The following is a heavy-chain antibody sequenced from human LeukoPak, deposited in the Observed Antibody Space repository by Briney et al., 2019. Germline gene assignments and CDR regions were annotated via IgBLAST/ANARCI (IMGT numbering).Heavy chain of an antibody. CDR3: AKDSEGYCSSTSCLGYYYYYMDV. D-gene: IGHD2-2*01. Sequence: GGSLRLSCAASGFTFSSYGMSWVRQAPGKGLEWVSAISGSGGSTYYADSVKGRFTISRDNSKNTLYLQMNSLRAEDTAVYYCAKDSEGYCSSTSCLGYYYYYMDVWGKGTTVTISS. J-gene: IGHJ6*03. V-gene: IGHV3-23*01. CDR2: ISGSGGST. CDR1: GFTFSSYG.